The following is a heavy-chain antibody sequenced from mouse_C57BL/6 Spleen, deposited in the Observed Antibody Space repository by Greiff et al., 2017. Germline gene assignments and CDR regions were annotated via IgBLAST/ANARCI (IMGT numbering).Heavy chain of an antibody. J-gene: IGHJ1*03. V-gene: IGHV1-18*01. D-gene: IGHD4-1*01. CDR2: INPNTGGT. CDR1: GYTFTDYN. CDR3: ARTGDWYVDV. Sequence: EVQLQQSGPELVKPGASVKIPCKASGYTFTDYNMDWVKQSHGKSLEWIGDINPNTGGTIYNQKFKGKATLTVDKSSSTAYMELRSLTSEDTAVYYCARTGDWYVDVWGTGTTVTVSS.